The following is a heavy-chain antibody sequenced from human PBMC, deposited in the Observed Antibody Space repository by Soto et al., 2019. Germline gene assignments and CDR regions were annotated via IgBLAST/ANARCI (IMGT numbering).Heavy chain of an antibody. CDR3: AMGGSYYDILTGYYSPRFDP. V-gene: IGHV4-30-4*01. CDR2: IYYSGST. D-gene: IGHD3-9*01. Sequence: SETLSLTCTVSGGSISSGDYYWSWIRQPPGKGLEWIGYIYYSGSTYYNPSLKSRVTISVDTSKNQFSLKLSSVTAADTAVYYCAMGGSYYDILTGYYSPRFDPWGQGTLVTVSS. J-gene: IGHJ5*02. CDR1: GGSISSGDYY.